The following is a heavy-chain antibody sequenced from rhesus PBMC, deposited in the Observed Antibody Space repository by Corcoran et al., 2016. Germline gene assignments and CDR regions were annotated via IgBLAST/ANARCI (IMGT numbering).Heavy chain of an antibody. CDR1: GGSISSSNW. D-gene: IGHD3-28*01. CDR3: ASITMIVVTPDNRFDV. CDR2: ILGSGGST. V-gene: IGHV4-57*02. Sequence: QLQLQESGPGLVKPSETLSLTCAVSGGSISSSNWWSWIRQPPGKGLEWIGRILGSGGSTRNHPSLKSRVTISTDTSKNQFSLKLSSVTAADTAVYYCASITMIVVTPDNRFDVWGPGVLVTVSS. J-gene: IGHJ5-1*01.